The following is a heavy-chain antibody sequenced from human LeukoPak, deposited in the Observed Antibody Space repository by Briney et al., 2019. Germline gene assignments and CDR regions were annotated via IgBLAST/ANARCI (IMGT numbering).Heavy chain of an antibody. J-gene: IGHJ3*02. CDR3: ARDYASSGDGAFDI. Sequence: GGSLRLSCAASGFTFSDHYMDWVRQAPGKGLEWVGRIRNKADSYTTDYAASVIGRFTISRDDSKNSLFLQMNSLKTEDTAVYYCARDYASSGDGAFDIWGQGTMVTVS. CDR2: IRNKADSYTT. D-gene: IGHD3-22*01. CDR1: GFTFSDHY. V-gene: IGHV3-72*01.